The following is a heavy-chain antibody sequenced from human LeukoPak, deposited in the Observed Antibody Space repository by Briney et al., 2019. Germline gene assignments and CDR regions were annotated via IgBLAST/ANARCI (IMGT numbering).Heavy chain of an antibody. CDR1: GFSFTSYA. CDR3: ARAEGGIAAAGDY. D-gene: IGHD6-13*01. J-gene: IGHJ4*02. V-gene: IGHV3-23*01. Sequence: PGGSLRLSCAASGFSFTSYAMSWVRQAPGKGLEWVSAISNSGAGTFYADSVKGRFTISRDNSKNTLYLQMNSLRAEDTAVYYCARAEGGIAAAGDYWGQGTLVTVSS. CDR2: ISNSGAGT.